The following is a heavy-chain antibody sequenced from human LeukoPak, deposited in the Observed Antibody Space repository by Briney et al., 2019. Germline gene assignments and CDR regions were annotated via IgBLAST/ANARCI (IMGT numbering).Heavy chain of an antibody. V-gene: IGHV3-30-3*01. CDR2: ISYDGSNK. CDR3: ARPVLRYFDWLLNSPYYFDY. Sequence: GGSLRLSCAASGFTFSSYAMHWVRQAPGKGLEWVAVISYDGSNKYYADSVKGRFTISRDNSKNTLYLQMNSLRAEDTAVYYCARPVLRYFDWLLNSPYYFDYWGQGTLVTVSS. J-gene: IGHJ4*02. CDR1: GFTFSSYA. D-gene: IGHD3-9*01.